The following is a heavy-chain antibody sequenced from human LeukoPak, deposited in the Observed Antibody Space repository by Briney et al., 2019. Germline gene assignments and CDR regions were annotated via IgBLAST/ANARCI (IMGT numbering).Heavy chain of an antibody. Sequence: ASVKVSCKASGYTFTSYGISWVRQAPGQGLEWMGWISAYNGNTNYAQKLQGRVTMTTDTSTSTAYMELRSLRSDDTAVYYCARESIYDSSGYEGYWGQGTLVTVSS. D-gene: IGHD3-22*01. CDR2: ISAYNGNT. CDR3: ARESIYDSSGYEGY. J-gene: IGHJ4*02. CDR1: GYTFTSYG. V-gene: IGHV1-18*01.